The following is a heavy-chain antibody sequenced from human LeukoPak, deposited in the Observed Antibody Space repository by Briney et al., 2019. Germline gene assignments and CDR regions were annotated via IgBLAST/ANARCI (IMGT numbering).Heavy chain of an antibody. Sequence: ASVKVSCKASGYTFTGYYMHWVRPAPGQGLEWVGWINPKNGGSNYAQKFQGRVTMTRDRSISTAYMELSRLTADDTAVYYCASLGGGSTVTTYLNSWGQGTLVTVSS. CDR2: INPKNGGS. D-gene: IGHD4-17*01. CDR3: ASLGGGSTVTTYLNS. CDR1: GYTFTGYY. V-gene: IGHV1-2*02. J-gene: IGHJ4*02.